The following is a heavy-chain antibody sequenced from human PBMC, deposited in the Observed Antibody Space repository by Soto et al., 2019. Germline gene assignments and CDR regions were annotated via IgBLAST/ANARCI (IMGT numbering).Heavy chain of an antibody. CDR2: ISESGSTI. D-gene: IGHD3-22*01. Sequence: GGSLRLSCAASGFTFNSYSMNWVRQAPGKGLDWVSYISESGSTIYYADSVKGRFTISRDNAKNSVFLQMNSLRAEDTAVYYCTRYYDSRAPHDYWGQGTLVTVSS. CDR1: GFTFNSYS. V-gene: IGHV3-48*01. CDR3: TRYYDSRAPHDY. J-gene: IGHJ4*02.